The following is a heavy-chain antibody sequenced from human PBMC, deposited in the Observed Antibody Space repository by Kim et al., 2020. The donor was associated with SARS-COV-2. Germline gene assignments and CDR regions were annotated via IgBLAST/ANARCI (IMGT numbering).Heavy chain of an antibody. J-gene: IGHJ4*02. CDR3: ARHWLAFDY. V-gene: IGHV4-39*01. CDR2: GST. Sequence: GSTYYNPSLKSRVTISVDTSKNQFSLKLSSVTAADTAVYYCARHWLAFDYWGQGTLVTVSS. D-gene: IGHD3-22*01.